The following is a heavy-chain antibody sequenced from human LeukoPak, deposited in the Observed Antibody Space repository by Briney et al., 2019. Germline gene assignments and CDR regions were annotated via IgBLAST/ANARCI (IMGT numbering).Heavy chain of an antibody. V-gene: IGHV4-4*07. CDR2: IYTSGST. J-gene: IGHJ6*03. D-gene: IGHD3-10*01. CDR3: ARVEFGESLGYYYYYMDV. Sequence: GSLRLSCAASGFTFSSYALSWVRQPAGKGLEWIGRIYTSGSTNYNPSLKSRVTMSVDTSKNQFSLKLSSVTAADTAVYYCARVEFGESLGYYYYYMDVWGKGTTVTVSS. CDR1: GFTFSSYA.